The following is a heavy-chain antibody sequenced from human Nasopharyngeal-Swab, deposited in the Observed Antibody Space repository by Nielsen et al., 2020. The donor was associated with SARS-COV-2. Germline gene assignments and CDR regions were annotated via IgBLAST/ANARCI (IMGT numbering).Heavy chain of an antibody. D-gene: IGHD2-2*01. J-gene: IGHJ3*02. CDR2: IYPSGST. Sequence: SETLSLTSAVSGGSISSSNWWSWVRQPPGKGLDWTGEIYPSGSTNYNPSLKNRLTISVDKSKNQFSLKLSSVTAADTAVYYCARWLGRYCSSTSCYAGAFDIWGQGTMVTVSS. CDR3: ARWLGRYCSSTSCYAGAFDI. V-gene: IGHV4-4*02. CDR1: GGSISSSNW.